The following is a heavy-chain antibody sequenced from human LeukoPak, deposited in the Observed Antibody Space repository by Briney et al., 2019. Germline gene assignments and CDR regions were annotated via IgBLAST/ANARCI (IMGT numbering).Heavy chain of an antibody. D-gene: IGHD3-16*01. J-gene: IGHJ3*02. CDR3: AAGYNANTGAFDI. CDR2: IKQDGSEK. Sequence: PGGSLRLSCAASGFTFGTYWMTWVRQAPGKGLEWVANIKQDGSEKYYVDSVKGRFTISRDNAKNSLYLQMNSLRAEDTAVYFCAAGYNANTGAFDIWGQGTMITVSS. V-gene: IGHV3-7*01. CDR1: GFTFGTYW.